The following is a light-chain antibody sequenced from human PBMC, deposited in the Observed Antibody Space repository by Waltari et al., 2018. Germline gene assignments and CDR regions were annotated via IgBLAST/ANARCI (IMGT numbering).Light chain of an antibody. V-gene: IGLV10-54*04. CDR2: RNN. CDR1: SNNVGNQG. Sequence: QAGLTQPPSVSKGLRQHATLTCTGNSNNVGNQGAAWLQQHQGQPPRLLSYRNNNRPSGISERFSASRSGNTASLTITGLQPEDEADYYCSAWDSNLREYVFGTGTKVTVL. CDR3: SAWDSNLREYV. J-gene: IGLJ1*01.